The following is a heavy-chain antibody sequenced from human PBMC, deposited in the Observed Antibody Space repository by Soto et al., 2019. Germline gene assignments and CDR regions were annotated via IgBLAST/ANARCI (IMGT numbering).Heavy chain of an antibody. CDR1: GGSISSSSYY. D-gene: IGHD1-1*01. CDR2: IYYSGST. Sequence: QLQLQESGPGLVKPSETLSLTCTVSGGSISSSSYYWGWIRQPPGKGLEWIGSIYYSGSTYYNPSLKSRVTISVDTSKNQFSLKLSSVTAADTAVYYCARHGRLTAFDIWGQGTMVTVSS. V-gene: IGHV4-39*01. CDR3: ARHGRLTAFDI. J-gene: IGHJ3*02.